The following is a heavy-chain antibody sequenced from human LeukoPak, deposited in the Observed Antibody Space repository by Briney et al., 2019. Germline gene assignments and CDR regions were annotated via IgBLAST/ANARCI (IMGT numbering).Heavy chain of an antibody. Sequence: GGSLRLSCAASGFTFSSYAMHWVRQVPGKGLEWVAVISYDGSNKYYADSVKGRFTISRDNSKNTLYLQMNSLRAEDTAVYYCARGKFFVVPAAGGRFDPWGQGTLVTVSS. V-gene: IGHV3-30*01. CDR3: ARGKFFVVPAAGGRFDP. CDR2: ISYDGSNK. CDR1: GFTFSSYA. J-gene: IGHJ5*02. D-gene: IGHD2-2*01.